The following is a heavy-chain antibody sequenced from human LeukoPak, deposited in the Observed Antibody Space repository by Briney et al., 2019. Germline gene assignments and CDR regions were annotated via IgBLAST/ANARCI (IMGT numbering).Heavy chain of an antibody. D-gene: IGHD1-26*01. V-gene: IGHV3-21*01. CDR2: ISSSSSYI. Sequence: GGSLRLSCAASGFTFSSHGMNWVRQAPGKGLEWVSSISSSSSYIYYADSVKGRFTISRDNAKNSLYLQMNSLRAEDTAVYYCARLMYSGSYNWFDPWGQGTQVTVSS. CDR1: GFTFSSHG. CDR3: ARLMYSGSYNWFDP. J-gene: IGHJ5*02.